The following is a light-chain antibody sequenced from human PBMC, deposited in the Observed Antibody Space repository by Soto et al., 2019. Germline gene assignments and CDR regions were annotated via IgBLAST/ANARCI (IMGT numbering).Light chain of an antibody. V-gene: IGKV1-33*01. Sequence: IPMTQSPSSLSASVGDRVTITCQASQDISDYLNWYQQRPGQAPKLLIYDASNLEAGVPSRFTGGGFGTHFTLSNSSLHPENYATYFCQHYDNVPTFTFGPGTQVDSK. CDR2: DAS. CDR3: QHYDNVPTFT. CDR1: QDISDY. J-gene: IGKJ3*01.